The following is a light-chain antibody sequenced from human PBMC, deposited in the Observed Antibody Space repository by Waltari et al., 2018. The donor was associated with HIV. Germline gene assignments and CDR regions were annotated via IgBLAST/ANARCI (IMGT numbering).Light chain of an antibody. J-gene: IGKJ3*01. CDR1: QFINNH. Sequence: ETQMTPSPSSLSTSVGDRVTLTCRASQFINNHINWYQQKPGKAPRLLISAASSLQSGVPSRFSGSGSGTDFTLTISDLQPEDFATYYCQHTYSSPFTFGPGTKVQIK. V-gene: IGKV1-39*01. CDR2: AAS. CDR3: QHTYSSPFT.